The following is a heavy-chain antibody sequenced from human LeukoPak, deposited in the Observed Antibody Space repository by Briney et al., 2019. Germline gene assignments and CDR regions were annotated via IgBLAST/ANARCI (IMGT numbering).Heavy chain of an antibody. Sequence: GGSLRLSCSASRFTFGDYAMSWVRQAPGKGLGWVGFIRSKAYGGTTEYAASVKGRFTISRDDSKSIAYLQMNSLKAEDTAVYYCTREGWSLRCDSWGQGTLVTVSS. V-gene: IGHV3-49*04. J-gene: IGHJ5*01. CDR1: RFTFGDYA. CDR3: TREGWSLRCDS. D-gene: IGHD3-3*01. CDR2: IRSKAYGGTT.